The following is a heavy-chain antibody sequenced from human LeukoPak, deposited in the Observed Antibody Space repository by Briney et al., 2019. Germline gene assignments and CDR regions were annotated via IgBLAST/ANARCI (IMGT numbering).Heavy chain of an antibody. V-gene: IGHV4-39*01. CDR2: IYYSGST. Sequence: SETLSLTCTVSGGSISSSSYYWGWIRQPPGTGLEWIGSIYYSGSTYYNPSLKSRVTISVDTSKNQFSLKLSSVTAADTAVYYCARRISSSWYYFDYWGQGTPVTVSS. CDR3: ARRISSSWYYFDY. CDR1: GGSISSSSYY. J-gene: IGHJ4*02. D-gene: IGHD6-13*01.